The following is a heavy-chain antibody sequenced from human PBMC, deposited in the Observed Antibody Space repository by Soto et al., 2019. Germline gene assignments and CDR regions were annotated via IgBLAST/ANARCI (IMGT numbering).Heavy chain of an antibody. D-gene: IGHD3-22*01. Sequence: GGSLRLSCAASGFTFSSYGMHWVRQAPGKGLEWVAVIWYDGSNKYYADSVKGRFTISRDNSKNTLYLQMNSLRAEDTAVYYCARAEVRYDSSGRQKTNFDYWGQGTLVTVSS. CDR3: ARAEVRYDSSGRQKTNFDY. J-gene: IGHJ4*02. CDR2: IWYDGSNK. V-gene: IGHV3-33*01. CDR1: GFTFSSYG.